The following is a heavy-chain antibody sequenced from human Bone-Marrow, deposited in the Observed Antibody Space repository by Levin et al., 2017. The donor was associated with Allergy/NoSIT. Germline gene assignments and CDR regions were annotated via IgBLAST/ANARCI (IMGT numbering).Heavy chain of an antibody. Sequence: KPGGSLRLSCEASGLAFSTYSMNWVRQAPGKGLEWVSSIDTVSNHFQYADSVKGRFTISRDNAKNSLYLHMNSLRAEDTAVYYCAGGPRQTDTGLIIVIFDSWGQGTLVTVSS. D-gene: IGHD5-18*01. CDR3: AGGPRQTDTGLIIVIFDS. V-gene: IGHV3-21*01. CDR1: GLAFSTYS. CDR2: IDTVSNHF. J-gene: IGHJ4*02.